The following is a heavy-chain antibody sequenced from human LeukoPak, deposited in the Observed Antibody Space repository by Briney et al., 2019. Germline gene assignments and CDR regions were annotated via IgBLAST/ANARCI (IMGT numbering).Heavy chain of an antibody. Sequence: GESLKISCKGSGYSFTTYWIGWVRQMPGKGLEWMGIIYPSDSDTRYSPSFQGQVTISADKSISPAYLQWSSLKASDTAMYYCARSEMATVLSQDYWGQGTLVTVSS. CDR3: ARSEMATVLSQDY. CDR2: IYPSDSDT. CDR1: GYSFTTYW. J-gene: IGHJ4*02. V-gene: IGHV5-51*01. D-gene: IGHD5-24*01.